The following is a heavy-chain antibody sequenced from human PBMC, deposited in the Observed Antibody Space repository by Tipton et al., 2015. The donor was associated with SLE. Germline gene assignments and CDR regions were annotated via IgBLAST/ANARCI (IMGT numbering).Heavy chain of an antibody. D-gene: IGHD2-2*01. CDR3: ARDPWGYCRSTSCRDYYGMDV. Sequence: TLSLTCTVSGGSISSGGYYWSWIRQHPGKGLEWIGYIYYSGSTYYNPSLKSRVTISVDTSKNQFSLKLSSVTAADTAVYYCARDPWGYCRSTSCRDYYGMDVWGQGTTVTVSS. CDR2: IYYSGST. V-gene: IGHV4-31*03. J-gene: IGHJ6*02. CDR1: GGSISSGGYY.